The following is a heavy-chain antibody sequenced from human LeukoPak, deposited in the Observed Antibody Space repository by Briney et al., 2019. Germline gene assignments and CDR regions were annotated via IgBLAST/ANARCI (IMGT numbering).Heavy chain of an antibody. J-gene: IGHJ4*02. D-gene: IGHD6-13*01. CDR3: AKGISRIAAADDY. CDR1: GFTFSSYA. V-gene: IGHV3-23*01. CDR2: ISGSGGSK. Sequence: GGSLRLTSAASGFTFSSYAMSWVRQAPGKGLEWVSAISGSGGSKYYADAVKGRFTISRDNSKNTLYLQRNSLRAEDTSVCYWAKGISRIAAADDYWGQGTGVSVSS.